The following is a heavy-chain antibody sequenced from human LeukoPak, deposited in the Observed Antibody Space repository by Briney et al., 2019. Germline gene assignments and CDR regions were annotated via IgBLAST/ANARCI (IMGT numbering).Heavy chain of an antibody. CDR1: GYTFTSYG. Sequence: ASVKVSCKASGYTFTSYGISWVRQAPGQGLEWMGWISAYNGNTNYAQKLQGRVTMTTDTSTSTAYMELRSLRSDDTAVYYCARTSKIGVAKYNWFDPWGQGTLVTVSS. V-gene: IGHV1-18*01. CDR3: ARTSKIGVAKYNWFDP. D-gene: IGHD3-3*01. J-gene: IGHJ5*02. CDR2: ISAYNGNT.